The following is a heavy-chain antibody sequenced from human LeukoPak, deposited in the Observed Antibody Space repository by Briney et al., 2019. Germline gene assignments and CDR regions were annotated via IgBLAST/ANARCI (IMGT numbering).Heavy chain of an antibody. CDR1: GGSISSSSYY. CDR3: ARVTYYYSSGNPNY. Sequence: KPSETLSLTCTVSGGSISSSSYYWGWIRQPPGKGLEWIGSIYYSGGTYYNPSLKSRVTISVDTSKNQFSLKLSSVTAADTAVYYCARVTYYYSSGNPNYWGQGTLVTVSS. CDR2: IYYSGGT. J-gene: IGHJ4*02. V-gene: IGHV4-39*07. D-gene: IGHD3-10*01.